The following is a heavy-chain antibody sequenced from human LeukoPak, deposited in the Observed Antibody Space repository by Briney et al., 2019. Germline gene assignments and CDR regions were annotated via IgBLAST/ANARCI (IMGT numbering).Heavy chain of an antibody. CDR1: GFTFDDYG. V-gene: IGHV3-20*04. Sequence: GGSLRLSCAASGFTFDDYGMSWVRQAPGKGLEWVSGINWNGGSTGYADSVKGRFTISRDNAKNSLYLQMNSLRAEDTAVYYCARVRYCGGDCYDTDWFDPWGQGTLVTVSS. CDR3: ARVRYCGGDCYDTDWFDP. CDR2: INWNGGST. J-gene: IGHJ5*02. D-gene: IGHD2-21*02.